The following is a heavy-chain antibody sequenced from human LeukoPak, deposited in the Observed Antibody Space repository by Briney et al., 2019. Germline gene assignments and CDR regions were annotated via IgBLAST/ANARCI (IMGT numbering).Heavy chain of an antibody. D-gene: IGHD3-10*02. Sequence: GGSLRLSCAASGFTVSSNYMSWVRQAPGKGLEWVSYISSSGSTIYYADSVKGRFTISRDNAKNSLDLQMNSLRAEDTAVYYCARAMFRAGDYWGQGTLVTVSS. J-gene: IGHJ4*02. CDR2: ISSSGSTI. CDR3: ARAMFRAGDY. V-gene: IGHV3-11*04. CDR1: GFTVSSNY.